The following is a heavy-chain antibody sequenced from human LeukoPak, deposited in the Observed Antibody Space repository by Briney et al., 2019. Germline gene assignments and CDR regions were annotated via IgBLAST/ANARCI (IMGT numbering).Heavy chain of an antibody. V-gene: IGHV1-24*01. Sequence: AASVKVSCKVSGYTLTELSMHWVRQAPGKGLEWMGGFDPEDGETIYAQKFQGRVTMTEDTSTDTAYMELSSLRSEDTAVYYCATAMSWEALDAFDIWGQGTMVTVSS. CDR2: FDPEDGET. D-gene: IGHD1-26*01. CDR1: GYTLTELS. CDR3: ATAMSWEALDAFDI. J-gene: IGHJ3*02.